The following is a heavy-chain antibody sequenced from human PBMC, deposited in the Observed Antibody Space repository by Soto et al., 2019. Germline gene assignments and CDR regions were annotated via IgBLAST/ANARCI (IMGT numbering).Heavy chain of an antibody. D-gene: IGHD6-13*01. CDR3: ARITATGVKGLGY. V-gene: IGHV1-46*01. Sequence: QVQLVQSGAEVKEPGASVRLSCTASGYTFSSFYMHWVRQAPGQGLEWMGIITPNGDSTTYAQKFQGRLTMTRDTSTSTLYMELVSLRSEDTAVYYCARITATGVKGLGYWSQGTLVTVSS. J-gene: IGHJ4*02. CDR1: GYTFSSFY. CDR2: ITPNGDST.